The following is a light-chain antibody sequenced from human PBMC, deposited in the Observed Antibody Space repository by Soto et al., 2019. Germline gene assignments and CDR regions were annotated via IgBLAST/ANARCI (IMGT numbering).Light chain of an antibody. CDR1: QSLNSY. V-gene: IGKV3-11*01. CDR3: QQRRDWPLT. Sequence: EIVLTQSPATLSLSPGERATLSCRASQSLNSYLAWFQQKPGQPPRLLIYDASNRATGIPARFSGSGSGTDFTLTFSSLEPADFAVYYCQQRRDWPLTFGGGTKVEIK. CDR2: DAS. J-gene: IGKJ4*01.